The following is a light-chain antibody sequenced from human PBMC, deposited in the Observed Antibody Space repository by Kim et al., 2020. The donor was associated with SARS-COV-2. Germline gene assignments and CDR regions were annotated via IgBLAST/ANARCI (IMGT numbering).Light chain of an antibody. J-gene: IGKJ5*01. V-gene: IGKV3-15*01. CDR2: GAS. CDR3: QQYNNWPPVT. Sequence: VSPGERATLSCRASQSVSSNLAWYQQKPDQAPRLLIHGASTRATGIPARFSGSGSGTEFTLTISSLQSEDFAVYYCQQYNNWPPVTFGQGTRLEIK. CDR1: QSVSSN.